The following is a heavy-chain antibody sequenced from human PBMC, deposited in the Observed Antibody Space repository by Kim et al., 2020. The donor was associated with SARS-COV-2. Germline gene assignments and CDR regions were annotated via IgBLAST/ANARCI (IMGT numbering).Heavy chain of an antibody. J-gene: IGHJ3*02. CDR3: ARFQHGSGSYLDPCDI. Sequence: SETLSLTCTVSGGSLSPYYWSWIRQPPGKGLEWIGYMHYSGRANYSPSLKSRVAISVDTSKNHFSLNLTSVTAADTAKYFCARFQHGSGSYLDPCDIWGQGTLVTVSS. CDR2: MHYSGRA. V-gene: IGHV4-59*01. CDR1: GGSLSPYY. D-gene: IGHD3-10*01.